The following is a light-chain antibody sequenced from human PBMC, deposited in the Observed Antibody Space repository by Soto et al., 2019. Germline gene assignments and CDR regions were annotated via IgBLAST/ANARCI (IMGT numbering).Light chain of an antibody. CDR2: GAS. Sequence: EIVMTQSPSTLSVXPXXXXXLXXRASQSVSSNVVWYQQKPGQAPRLLIYGASTRATGIPARFSGSGSGTEFTLTISSLQSEDFAVYYCQQYNNWPPETFGQGTKVDIK. V-gene: IGKV3-15*01. J-gene: IGKJ1*01. CDR3: QQYNNWPPET. CDR1: QSVSSN.